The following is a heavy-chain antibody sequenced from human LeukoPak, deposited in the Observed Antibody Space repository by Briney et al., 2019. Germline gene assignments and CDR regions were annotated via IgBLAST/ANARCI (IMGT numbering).Heavy chain of an antibody. Sequence: TGRSLRPSCAASGFTSSSYEMNTVRQAPGQGLECGSYISDSGRTIYYADTVRARFTISKDNAQNSTYLHMNRPLAPATAVQYIARELVMTDYQDSCGYLPRGGSCVYWGQGTLVSVSS. CDR2: ISDSGRTI. CDR3: ARELVMTDYQDSCGYLPRGGSCVY. V-gene: IGHV3-48*03. CDR1: GFTSSSYE. D-gene: IGHD3-22*01. J-gene: IGHJ4*02.